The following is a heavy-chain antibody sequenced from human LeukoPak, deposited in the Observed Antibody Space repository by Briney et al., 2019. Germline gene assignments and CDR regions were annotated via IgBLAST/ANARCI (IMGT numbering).Heavy chain of an antibody. Sequence: GGSLRLSCAASGFTFSSYGMHWVRQAPGTGLEWVAFIRYDGSNKYYADSVKGRFTISRDNSKNTLYLQMNSLRAEDTAVYYCAKSRVVYGSGSYYLDYWGQGTLVTVSS. D-gene: IGHD3-10*01. CDR2: IRYDGSNK. J-gene: IGHJ4*02. CDR1: GFTFSSYG. CDR3: AKSRVVYGSGSYYLDY. V-gene: IGHV3-30*02.